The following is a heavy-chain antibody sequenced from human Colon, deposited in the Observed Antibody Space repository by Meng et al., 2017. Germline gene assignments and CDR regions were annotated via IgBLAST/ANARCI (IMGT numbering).Heavy chain of an antibody. CDR1: GYSFSYFA. Sequence: QVHLVQSGSEMKRPGASVKITCKTSGYSFSYFAMNWVRQAPGRGLEWMGWSNTKTGNPTYGQGFRGRFVFSLDTSASTAFLEINNLEFGDTAMYYCAREGSDSYIDYWGQGTLVTVSS. J-gene: IGHJ4*02. CDR3: AREGSDSYIDY. D-gene: IGHD1-26*01. CDR2: SNTKTGNP. V-gene: IGHV7-4-1*02.